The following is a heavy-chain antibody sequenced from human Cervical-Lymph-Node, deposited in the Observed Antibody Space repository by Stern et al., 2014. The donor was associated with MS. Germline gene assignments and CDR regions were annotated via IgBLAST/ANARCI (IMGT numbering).Heavy chain of an antibody. CDR3: AKFPLVGATDY. J-gene: IGHJ4*02. Sequence: VQLEESGGGVVQPGRSLRLSCAASGFTFSSYGMHWVRQAPGKGLEWVAVISYDGSNKYYADSVKGRFTISRDNSKNTLYLQMNSLRAEDTAVYYCAKFPLVGATDYWGQGTLVTVSS. D-gene: IGHD1-26*01. CDR2: ISYDGSNK. CDR1: GFTFSSYG. V-gene: IGHV3-30*18.